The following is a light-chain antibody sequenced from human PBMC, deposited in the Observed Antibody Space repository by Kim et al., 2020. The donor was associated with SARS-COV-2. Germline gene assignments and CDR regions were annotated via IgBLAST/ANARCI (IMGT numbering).Light chain of an antibody. CDR1: SGHSSYA. Sequence: SVKLTCTLSSGHSSYAIAWHQQQPEKGPRYLTKLNSDGSHSKGDGIPDRFSGSSSGAERYLTISSLQSEDEADYYCQTWGTGIRVFGGGTQLTVL. V-gene: IGLV4-69*01. CDR2: LNSDGSH. CDR3: QTWGTGIRV. J-gene: IGLJ2*01.